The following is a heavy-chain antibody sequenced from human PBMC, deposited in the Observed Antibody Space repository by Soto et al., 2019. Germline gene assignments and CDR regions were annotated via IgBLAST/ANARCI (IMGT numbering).Heavy chain of an antibody. Sequence: SVKVSCKASGGTFSSYAISWVRQAPGQGLEWMGGIIPIFGTANYAQKFQGRVTITADESTSTAYMELSSLRSEDTAVYYCARGRQVYDFWSGHARVVHYYGMDVWGQGTTVTVSS. D-gene: IGHD3-3*01. CDR2: IIPIFGTA. J-gene: IGHJ6*02. CDR1: GGTFSSYA. V-gene: IGHV1-69*13. CDR3: ARGRQVYDFWSGHARVVHYYGMDV.